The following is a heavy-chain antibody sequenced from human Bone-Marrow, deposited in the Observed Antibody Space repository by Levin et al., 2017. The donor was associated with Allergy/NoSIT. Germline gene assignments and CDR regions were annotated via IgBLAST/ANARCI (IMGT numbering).Heavy chain of an antibody. CDR1: GSSFTSYW. V-gene: IGHV5-51*01. CDR3: ARHTSTSRVGALGV. CDR2: IYPGDSDT. J-gene: IGHJ4*02. Sequence: RPGGSLRLSCKGSGSSFTSYWIAWVRQMPGKGLEWMGIIYPGDSDTRYSPSFQGQVTISADKSISTAYLQWSSLKASDSAMYYCARHTSTSRVGALGVWGQGTLVTVSS. D-gene: IGHD1-26*01.